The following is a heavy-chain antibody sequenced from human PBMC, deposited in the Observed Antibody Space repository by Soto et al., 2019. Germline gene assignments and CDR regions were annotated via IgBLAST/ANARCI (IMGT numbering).Heavy chain of an antibody. Sequence: KPGGSLRLSCAASGFTFSNAWMSWVRQAPGKGLEWVGRIKSKTDGGTTDYAAPVKGRFTISRDDSKNTLYLQMNSLKTEDTAVYYCTKDNDYDFWSYFDYWGQGTLVTVSS. CDR1: GFTFSNAW. D-gene: IGHD3-3*01. CDR2: IKSKTDGGTT. CDR3: TKDNDYDFWSYFDY. V-gene: IGHV3-15*01. J-gene: IGHJ4*02.